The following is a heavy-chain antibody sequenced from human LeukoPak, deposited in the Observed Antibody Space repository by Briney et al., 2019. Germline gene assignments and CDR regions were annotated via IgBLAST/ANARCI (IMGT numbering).Heavy chain of an antibody. V-gene: IGHV1-24*01. CDR2: FDVEDGEI. Sequence: ASVKVSCKVSGCTLTQLSVHGVRQAPGKGLEWMGGFDVEDGEIIYAQKFQGRATMTEDTSTDTAYMELSSLRSEDTAVYYCATNRQIMILGVVIMPASDIWGQGTMVTVSS. CDR3: ATNRQIMILGVVIMPASDI. D-gene: IGHD3-3*01. J-gene: IGHJ3*02. CDR1: GCTLTQLS.